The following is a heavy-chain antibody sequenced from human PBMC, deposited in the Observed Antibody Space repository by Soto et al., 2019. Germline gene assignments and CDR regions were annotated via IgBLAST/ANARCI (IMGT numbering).Heavy chain of an antibody. CDR2: ISSGGINI. J-gene: IGHJ4*02. CDR1: GFMFSIYE. Sequence: GGSLRLSCAASGFMFSIYEMNWVRQAPGKGLEWVSYISSGGINIHYADSVKRRFTISRDNAKNSLYLQMDNLRAEDTAVYYCARDHPNRNYGTCFDYWGQGTPVTVSS. V-gene: IGHV3-48*03. D-gene: IGHD1-7*01. CDR3: ARDHPNRNYGTCFDY.